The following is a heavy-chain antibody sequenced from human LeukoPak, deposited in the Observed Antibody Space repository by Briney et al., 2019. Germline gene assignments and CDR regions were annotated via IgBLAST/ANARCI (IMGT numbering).Heavy chain of an antibody. CDR1: GFTFSSYA. V-gene: IGHV3-23*01. CDR2: IGGSGGST. CDR3: AKDPYYDFWSGYYRY. J-gene: IGHJ4*02. D-gene: IGHD3-3*01. Sequence: GGSLRLSCAASGFTFSSYAMSWVRQAPGKGLEWVSAIGGSGGSTYYADSVKGRFTISRDNSKNTLYLQMNSLRAEDTAVYYCAKDPYYDFWSGYYRYWGQGTLVTVSS.